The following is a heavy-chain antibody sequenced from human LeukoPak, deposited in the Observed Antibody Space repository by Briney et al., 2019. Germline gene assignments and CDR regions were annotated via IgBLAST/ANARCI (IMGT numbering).Heavy chain of an antibody. J-gene: IGHJ4*02. CDR1: GGSISSYY. V-gene: IGHV4-59*01. D-gene: IGHD3-10*01. CDR2: IYYNGST. Sequence: SETLSLTCAVSGGSISSYYWSWIRQPPGKGLEWIGYIYYNGSTNYNPSLKSRVTISVDTSKNQFSLKLSSVTAADTAVYYCARVGGYGSGSMGYWGQGTLVTVSS. CDR3: ARVGGYGSGSMGY.